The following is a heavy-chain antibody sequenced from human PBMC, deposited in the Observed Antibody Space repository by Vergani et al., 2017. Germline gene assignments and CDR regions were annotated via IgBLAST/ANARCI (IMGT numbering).Heavy chain of an antibody. D-gene: IGHD6-13*01. V-gene: IGHV4-59*08. Sequence: QVQLQESGPGLVKPSETLSLTCTVSGGSISSYYWCWVWQPPGKGLEWIGYIYYCGSTNYNPSLNSRVTISVDTSKNQFHLQLSSVTAADTAVYFCARQGIADRLIDYWGQGTLVTVSS. CDR2: IYYCGST. CDR3: ARQGIADRLIDY. CDR1: GGSISSYY. J-gene: IGHJ4*02.